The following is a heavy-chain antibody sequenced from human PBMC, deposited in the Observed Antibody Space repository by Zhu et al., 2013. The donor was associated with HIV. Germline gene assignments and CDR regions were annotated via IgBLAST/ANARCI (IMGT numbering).Heavy chain of an antibody. CDR2: IYYSGST. D-gene: IGHD2-15*01. CDR1: GGSISSGGYY. J-gene: IGHJ3*02. V-gene: IGHV4-31*03. CDR3: ARDMRSGYCSGGSCDPYAFDI. Sequence: QVQLQESGPGLVKPSQTLSLTCTVSGGSISSGGYYWSWIRQHPGKGLEWIGYIYYSGSTYSNPSLKSRVTISVDTSKNQFSLKLSSVTAADTAVYYCARDMRSGYCSGGSCDPYAFDIWGQGTMVTVSS.